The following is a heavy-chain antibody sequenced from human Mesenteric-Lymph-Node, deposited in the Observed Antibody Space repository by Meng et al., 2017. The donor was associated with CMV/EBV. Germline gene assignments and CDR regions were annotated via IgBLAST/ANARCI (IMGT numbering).Heavy chain of an antibody. Sequence: GGSLRLSCAASGFIFNDYDMPWVRQAPGKGLEWVAFISSDGSTEYHADSVKRRFTISRDNSKNTLSLQVNSLRPEDTDVYHCARTHCSSTRCYTGDYYNGLDVWGQGTTVTVSS. CDR1: GFIFNDYD. V-gene: IGHV3-30-3*01. D-gene: IGHD2-2*02. CDR3: ARTHCSSTRCYTGDYYNGLDV. CDR2: ISSDGSTE. J-gene: IGHJ6*02.